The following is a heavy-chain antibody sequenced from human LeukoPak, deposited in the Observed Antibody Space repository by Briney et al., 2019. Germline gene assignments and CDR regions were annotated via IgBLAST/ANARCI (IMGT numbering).Heavy chain of an antibody. D-gene: IGHD3-16*01. J-gene: IGHJ3*02. CDR2: MSGSGGST. V-gene: IGHV3-23*01. CDR3: AKDREYSYVYDAFDI. Sequence: PGRSLRLSCAASGFTFSSYAMSWVRQAPGKGLEWVSGMSGSGGSTYYADSVKGRFTISRDNSKNTLYLQMNTLRAEDTAVYYCAKDREYSYVYDAFDIWGQGTLVTVSS. CDR1: GFTFSSYA.